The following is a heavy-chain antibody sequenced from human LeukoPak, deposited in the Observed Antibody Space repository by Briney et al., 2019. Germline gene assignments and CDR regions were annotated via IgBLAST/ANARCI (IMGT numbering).Heavy chain of an antibody. CDR1: GFIFSSYG. Sequence: GGSLRLSYVTSGFIFSSYGIHWVRQAPGKGLEWVAWHFASNKYYAESVRGRFTMSRDNSKSTLYLQMDSLRVEDTAVYYCARGPTTRIQLWYYDSWGQGTLVTVSS. D-gene: IGHD5-18*01. CDR2: WHFASNK. J-gene: IGHJ4*02. CDR3: ARGPTTRIQLWYYDS. V-gene: IGHV3-33*01.